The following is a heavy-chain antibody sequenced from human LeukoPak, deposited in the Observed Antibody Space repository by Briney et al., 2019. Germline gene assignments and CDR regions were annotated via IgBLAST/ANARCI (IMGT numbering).Heavy chain of an antibody. D-gene: IGHD3-10*01. Sequence: ASVKVSCKASGYIFTGYYMHWVRQAPGQGLEWMGRINPDSGATDYAQNFQGRVTMTRDTSISTAYMELSRLRSDDTAVYYCARPVGSGSLSAFDIWGQGTMVTVSS. V-gene: IGHV1-2*06. CDR2: INPDSGAT. CDR3: ARPVGSGSLSAFDI. J-gene: IGHJ3*02. CDR1: GYIFTGYY.